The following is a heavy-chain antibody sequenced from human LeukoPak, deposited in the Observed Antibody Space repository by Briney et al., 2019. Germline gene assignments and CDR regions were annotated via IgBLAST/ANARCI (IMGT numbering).Heavy chain of an antibody. CDR2: VQKDGSYS. J-gene: IGHJ4*02. V-gene: IGHV3-30*02. Sequence: PGGSLRLSCGASGFNFSNFGRDWVRQARGKGLEWVAFVQKDGSYSKYGDSVKGRFTISRDNSKNTLYLQMNSLRVEDTAVYYCANIPNSFVPDYWGQGSLVTVSS. CDR1: GFNFSNFG. CDR3: ANIPNSFVPDY. D-gene: IGHD2-21*01.